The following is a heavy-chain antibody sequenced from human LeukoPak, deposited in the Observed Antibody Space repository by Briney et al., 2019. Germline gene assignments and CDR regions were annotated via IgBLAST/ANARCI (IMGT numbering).Heavy chain of an antibody. CDR3: ARAREVFGYCSSTSCYRDYYYMDV. J-gene: IGHJ6*03. D-gene: IGHD2-2*03. CDR2: IYYSGST. Sequence: PSETLSLTCTVSGGSISSSTYYWGWIRQPPGKGLEWIGSIYYSGSTYYNPSLKSRVTISVDTSKNQFSLKLSSVTAADTAVYYCARAREVFGYCSSTSCYRDYYYMDVWGKGTTVTVSS. CDR1: GGSISSSTYY. V-gene: IGHV4-39*07.